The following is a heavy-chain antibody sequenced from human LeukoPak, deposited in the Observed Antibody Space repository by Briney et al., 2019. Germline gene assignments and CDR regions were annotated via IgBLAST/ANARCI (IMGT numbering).Heavy chain of an antibody. D-gene: IGHD2-21*02. CDR1: GFTVRSKS. CDR3: AKPKRAYCGGDGYVVAFDI. J-gene: IGHJ3*02. V-gene: IGHV3-30*18. CDR2: IPNDGGDK. Sequence: PARALRPSWAASGFTVRSKSTNWVRQGPGKGLKGEAVIPNDGGDKYYEVSVKGRLRISGEHSKSTVYLQMNSLRVDDTAVYYCAKPKRAYCGGDGYVVAFDIWGEGTMVTVSS.